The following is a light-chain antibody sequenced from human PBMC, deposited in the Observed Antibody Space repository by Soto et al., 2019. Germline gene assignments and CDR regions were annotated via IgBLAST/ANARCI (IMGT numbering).Light chain of an antibody. CDR1: QSVLYSSNNKNY. CDR2: WAS. CDR3: QQYFSFPWT. V-gene: IGKV4-1*01. Sequence: DIVMTQSPDSLAVSLGERATINCKSSQSVLYSSNNKNYLAWYQQRPGPPPNLLIYWASTRESGVPDRFSGSGSGTDFTLTISSLQAEDGAIYYCQQYFSFPWTFGQGTKVEIK. J-gene: IGKJ1*01.